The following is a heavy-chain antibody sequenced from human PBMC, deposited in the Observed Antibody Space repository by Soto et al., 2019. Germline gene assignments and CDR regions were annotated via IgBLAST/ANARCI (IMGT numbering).Heavy chain of an antibody. CDR3: ARHVGGSSTSGNFDY. J-gene: IGHJ4*02. V-gene: IGHV4-39*01. CDR2: IYYSGGT. Sequence: SETLSLTCTVSGGSISSITYFWGWIRQPPGKGLEWIGSIYYSGGTYNNPSLKSRVTISVDTSKNHFSLKLSSVTAADTAVYYCARHVGGSSTSGNFDYWGQGTQVTVSS. D-gene: IGHD6-6*01. CDR1: GGSISSITYF.